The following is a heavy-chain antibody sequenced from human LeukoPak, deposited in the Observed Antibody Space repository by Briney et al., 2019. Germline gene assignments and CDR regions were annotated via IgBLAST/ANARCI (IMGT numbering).Heavy chain of an antibody. Sequence: SETLSLTCAVYGGSFSGYYWSWIRQPPGKGLEWIGSIYYSGSTYYNPSLKSRVTISVDTSKNQFSLKLSSVTAADTAVYYCARRPYYGDYGYFDLWGRGTLVTVSS. CDR3: ARRPYYGDYGYFDL. V-gene: IGHV4-34*01. CDR1: GGSFSGYY. J-gene: IGHJ2*01. CDR2: IYYSGST. D-gene: IGHD4-17*01.